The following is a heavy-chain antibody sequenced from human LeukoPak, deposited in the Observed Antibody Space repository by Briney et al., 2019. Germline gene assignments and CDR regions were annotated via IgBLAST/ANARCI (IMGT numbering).Heavy chain of an antibody. D-gene: IGHD3-10*01. CDR2: IYYSGST. CDR3: ARHRFGYHYYYYGMDV. J-gene: IGHJ6*02. CDR1: GGSISSSSYY. V-gene: IGHV4-39*07. Sequence: PSETLSLTCTVSGGSISSSSYYWGWIRQPPGKGLEWIGSIYYSGSTYYNPSLKSRVTISVDKSKNQFSLKLSSVTAADTAVYYCARHRFGYHYYYYGMDVWGQGTTVTVSS.